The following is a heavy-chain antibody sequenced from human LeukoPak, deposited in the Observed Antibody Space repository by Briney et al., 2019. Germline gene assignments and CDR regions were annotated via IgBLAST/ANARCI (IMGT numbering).Heavy chain of an antibody. CDR1: GFTFSDYY. D-gene: IGHD3-10*01. CDR2: ISSSGSTI. CDR3: TTGPPNLYGSGSYYRT. J-gene: IGHJ5*02. V-gene: IGHV3-11*01. Sequence: GGSLRLSCAASGFTFSDYYMSWIRQAPGKGLEWVSYISSSGSTIYYADSVKGRFTISRDNAKNSLYLQMNSLRAEDTAVYYCTTGPPNLYGSGSYYRTWGQGTLVTVSS.